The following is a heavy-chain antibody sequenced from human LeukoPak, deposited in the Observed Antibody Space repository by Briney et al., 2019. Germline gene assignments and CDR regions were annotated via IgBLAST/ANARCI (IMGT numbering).Heavy chain of an antibody. CDR1: GFTFSSYA. CDR2: ISGSGGST. Sequence: GGSLRLSCAASGFTFSSYAMSWVRQAPGKGLEWVSAISGSGGSTYYADSVKGRFTISRDNSKNTLYLQMNSLRAEDTAVYHCACRPLNTAMVAFDYWGQGTLVTVSS. J-gene: IGHJ4*02. V-gene: IGHV3-23*01. D-gene: IGHD5-18*01. CDR3: ACRPLNTAMVAFDY.